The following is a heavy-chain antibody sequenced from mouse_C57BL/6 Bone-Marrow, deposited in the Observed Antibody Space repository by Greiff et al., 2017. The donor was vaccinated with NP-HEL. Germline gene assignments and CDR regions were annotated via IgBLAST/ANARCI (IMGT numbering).Heavy chain of an antibody. Sequence: QVHVKQPGAELVMPGASVKLSCKASGYTFTSYWMHWVKQRPGQGLEWIGEIDPSDSYTNYNQKFKGKSTLTVDKSSSTAYMQLSSLTSEDSAVYYCARTYDYDPGMDYWGQGTSVTVSS. CDR3: ARTYDYDPGMDY. J-gene: IGHJ4*01. D-gene: IGHD2-4*01. V-gene: IGHV1-69*01. CDR1: GYTFTSYW. CDR2: IDPSDSYT.